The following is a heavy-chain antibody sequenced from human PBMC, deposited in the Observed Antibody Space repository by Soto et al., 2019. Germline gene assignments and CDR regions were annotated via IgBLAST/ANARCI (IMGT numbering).Heavy chain of an antibody. Sequence: SETLSLTCTVSGGSISSSSYYWGWIRQPPGKGLEWIGSNNYSGSTYYNPSLKSRVTISVDTSKNQFSLKLSSVTAADTAVYYCARHDMVRYLDYWGQGTLVTVSS. J-gene: IGHJ4*02. CDR3: ARHDMVRYLDY. CDR2: NNYSGST. CDR1: GGSISSSSYY. D-gene: IGHD3-10*01. V-gene: IGHV4-39*01.